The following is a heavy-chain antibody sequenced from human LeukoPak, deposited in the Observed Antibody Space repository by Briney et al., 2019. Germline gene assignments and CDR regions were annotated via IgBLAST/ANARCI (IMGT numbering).Heavy chain of an antibody. CDR3: ARDPYYYGSGSD. CDR1: GGSISSGGYY. CDR2: IYHSGST. V-gene: IGHV4-30-2*01. Sequence: PSETLSLTCTVSGGSISSGGYYWSWIRQPPGKGLEWIGYIYHSGSTNYNPSLKSRVTISVDRSKNQFSLKLSSVTAADTAVYYCARDPYYYGSGSDWGQGTLVTVSS. J-gene: IGHJ4*02. D-gene: IGHD3-10*01.